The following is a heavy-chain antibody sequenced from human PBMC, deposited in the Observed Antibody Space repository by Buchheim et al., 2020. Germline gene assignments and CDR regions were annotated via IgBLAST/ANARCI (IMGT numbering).Heavy chain of an antibody. J-gene: IGHJ4*02. D-gene: IGHD3-9*01. Sequence: EVQLVESGGGLVQPGGSLRLSCAASGFPFSSYCMSWVRPAPGKGLECVAQIKYDGSDKWYVDSVKGRFTISKDTAKNSLFLQMNSLRAEDMAVYYCVRDHWFSFDYWGQGTL. V-gene: IGHV3-7*01. CDR3: VRDHWFSFDY. CDR2: IKYDGSDK. CDR1: GFPFSSYC.